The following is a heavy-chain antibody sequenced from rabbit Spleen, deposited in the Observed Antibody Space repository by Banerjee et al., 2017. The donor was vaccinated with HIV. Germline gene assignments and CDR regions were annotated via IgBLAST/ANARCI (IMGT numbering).Heavy chain of an antibody. J-gene: IGHJ6*01. V-gene: IGHV1S45*01. D-gene: IGHD8-1*01. CDR1: GFSFSSIYW. CDR3: ARDTGTSFSTYGMDL. Sequence: QEQLEESGGDLVKPEGSLTLTCTASGFSFSSIYWIWWVRQAPGKGLEWIACIYAGSSGSTYYASWAKGRFTISKTSSTTVTLQMTSLTVADTATYFCARDTGTSFSTYGMDLWGPGTLVTVS. CDR2: IYAGSSGST.